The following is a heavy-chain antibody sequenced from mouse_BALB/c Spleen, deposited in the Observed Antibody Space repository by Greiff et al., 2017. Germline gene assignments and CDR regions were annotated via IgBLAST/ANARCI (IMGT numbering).Heavy chain of an antibody. J-gene: IGHJ4*01. CDR2: ISYSGST. V-gene: IGHV3-2*02. CDR3: ARDYYDYDYAMDY. D-gene: IGHD2-4*01. CDR1: GYSITSDYA. Sequence: VQLQQSGPGLVKPSQSLSLTCTVTGYSITSDYAWNWIRQFPGNKLEWMGYISYSGSTSYNPSLKSRISITRDTSKNQFFLQLNSVTTEDTATYYCARDYYDYDYAMDYWGQGTSVTVSS.